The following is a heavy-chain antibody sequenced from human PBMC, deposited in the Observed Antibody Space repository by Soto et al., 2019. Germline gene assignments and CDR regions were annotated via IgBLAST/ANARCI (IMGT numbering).Heavy chain of an antibody. J-gene: IGHJ5*02. CDR2: INPRGFFT. Sequence: QVQLVQSGAEVKKPGASVKVSCKASGYTFTSYNIHWVRQAPGQGLEWVGMINPRGFFTTYAQKYRGRVTMTGDTSTSVVYMELTNLRSEDTAVYDCARSEGRFGALFWFDPWGQGPLVAVSS. V-gene: IGHV1-46*01. D-gene: IGHD3-10*01. CDR3: ARSEGRFGALFWFDP. CDR1: GYTFTSYN.